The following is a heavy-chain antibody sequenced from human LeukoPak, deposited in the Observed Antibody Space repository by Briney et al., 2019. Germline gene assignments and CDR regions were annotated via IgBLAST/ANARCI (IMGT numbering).Heavy chain of an antibody. V-gene: IGHV4-34*01. D-gene: IGHD2-2*01. J-gene: IGHJ4*02. CDR2: INHSGST. CDR3: ARGLSVGQAATSDY. Sequence: SETLSLTCAVYGGSFSGYYWSWIRQPPGKGLEWIGEINHSGSTNYNPSLKSRVTISVDTSKNQFSLKLSSVTAADTAVYYCARGLSVGQAATSDYWGQGTLVTVSS. CDR1: GGSFSGYY.